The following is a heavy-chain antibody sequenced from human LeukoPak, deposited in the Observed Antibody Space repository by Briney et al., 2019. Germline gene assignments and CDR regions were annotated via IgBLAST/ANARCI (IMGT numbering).Heavy chain of an antibody. CDR3: ARGSTSGWPDYFDY. J-gene: IGHJ4*02. D-gene: IGHD6-19*01. CDR2: INGDGSST. CDR1: GFTLSSYW. Sequence: GGSLRLSCAASGFTLSSYWMHWVRQAPGKGLVWVSRINGDGSSTPYANSVKGRFTISRDNPKNTLYLQMHSLRADDTAVYYCARGSTSGWPDYFDYWGQGSVVTVSS. V-gene: IGHV3-74*01.